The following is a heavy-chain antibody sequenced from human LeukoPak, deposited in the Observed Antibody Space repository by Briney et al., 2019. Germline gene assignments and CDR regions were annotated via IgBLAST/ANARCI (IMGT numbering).Heavy chain of an antibody. J-gene: IGHJ6*03. D-gene: IGHD2-2*01. CDR3: GRVYCSTTSCYDYYDYYMDV. V-gene: IGHV3-20*04. CDR2: TNWDGAST. Sequence: GGSLRLSCAASGFRFDDYSMSWVRHVLGKGLEWVSGTNWDGASTGYADSVKGRFTISRDNVKNFLYLQMNSLRVEDTALYFCGRVYCSTTSCYDYYDYYMDVWGKGTTVTVSS. CDR1: GFRFDDYS.